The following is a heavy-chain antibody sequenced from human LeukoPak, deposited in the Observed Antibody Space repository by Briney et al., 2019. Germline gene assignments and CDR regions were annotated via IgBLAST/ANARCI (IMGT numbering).Heavy chain of an antibody. CDR2: ISAYNGNT. Sequence: ASVKVSCKASGYTFTSYGISWVRQAPGQGPEWMGWISAYNGNTNYAQKLQGRVTMTTDTSTSTAYMELRSLRSEDTAVYYCARGGIAAAGTYATHGIDYWGQGTLVTVSS. CDR3: ARGGIAAAGTYATHGIDY. J-gene: IGHJ4*02. CDR1: GYTFTSYG. D-gene: IGHD6-13*01. V-gene: IGHV1-18*01.